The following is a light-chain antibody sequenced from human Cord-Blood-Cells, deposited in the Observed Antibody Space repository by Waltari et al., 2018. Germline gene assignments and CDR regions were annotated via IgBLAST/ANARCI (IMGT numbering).Light chain of an antibody. CDR1: SSAVGCYNL. Sequence: QSALTQPASVSGSPGQSITISCTGTSSAVGCYNLVSWYQQHPGKAPKLMIYEGSKRPSGVSNRFSGSKSGNTASLTISGLRAEDEADYYCCSYAGSSTWVFGGGTKLTVL. CDR3: CSYAGSSTWV. CDR2: EGS. J-gene: IGLJ3*02. V-gene: IGLV2-23*01.